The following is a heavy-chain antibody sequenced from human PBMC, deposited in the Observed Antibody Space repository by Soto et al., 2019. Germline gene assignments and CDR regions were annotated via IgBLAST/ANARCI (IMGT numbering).Heavy chain of an antibody. Sequence: QVQLVQSGAEVKKPGSSVKVSCKASGGTFSSYAISWVRQAPGQGLEWMGGIIPIFGTANYAQKFQGRVTITADESTSTAYMELSSLRSEDTAVYYCAREEMEQLAGVHYYYGMDVWGQGTTVTVSS. CDR1: GGTFSSYA. CDR3: AREEMEQLAGVHYYYGMDV. V-gene: IGHV1-69*01. J-gene: IGHJ6*02. CDR2: IIPIFGTA. D-gene: IGHD6-6*01.